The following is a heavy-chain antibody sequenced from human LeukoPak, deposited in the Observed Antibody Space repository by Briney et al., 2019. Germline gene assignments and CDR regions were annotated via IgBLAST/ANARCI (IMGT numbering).Heavy chain of an antibody. J-gene: IGHJ4*02. Sequence: GASVKVSCKASGGTFSSYAISWVRQAPGQGLEWMGRIIPIFGTANYAQKFQGRVTITTDESTSTAYMELSSLRSEDTAVYYCAREGQRITMVRGVNYFDYWGQGTLVTVSS. CDR3: AREGQRITMVRGVNYFDY. CDR2: IIPIFGTA. D-gene: IGHD3-10*01. V-gene: IGHV1-69*05. CDR1: GGTFSSYA.